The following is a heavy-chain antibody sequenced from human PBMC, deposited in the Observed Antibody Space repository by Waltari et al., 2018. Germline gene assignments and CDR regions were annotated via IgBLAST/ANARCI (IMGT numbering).Heavy chain of an antibody. CDR3: ARGYHYDSSGPTALFDY. V-gene: IGHV3-74*01. Sequence: EVQLVESGGGLVQPGGSLRLSCAASGFTFSNYWIHWVRQAPGKGLVWVSRIKSDGGTTSYADSVKGRFTISRDNAKNTLYLQMNSLRAEDTAVYYCARGYHYDSSGPTALFDYWGQGTLVTVSS. J-gene: IGHJ4*02. CDR1: GFTFSNYW. CDR2: IKSDGGTT. D-gene: IGHD3-22*01.